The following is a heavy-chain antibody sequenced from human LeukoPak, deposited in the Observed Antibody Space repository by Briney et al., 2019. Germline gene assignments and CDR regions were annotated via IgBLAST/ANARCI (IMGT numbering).Heavy chain of an antibody. D-gene: IGHD3-3*01. CDR2: IYYSGST. J-gene: IGHJ4*02. CDR3: ARARWSGHPYYFDY. V-gene: IGHV4-31*03. CDR1: GGSISSGGYY. Sequence: PSQTLSLTCTVSGGSISSGGYYWSWIRQHPGKGLEWIGYIYYSGSTYYNPSLKSRVTISVDTSKNQFSLKLSSVTAADTAVYYCARARWSGHPYYFDYWGQGTLVTVSS.